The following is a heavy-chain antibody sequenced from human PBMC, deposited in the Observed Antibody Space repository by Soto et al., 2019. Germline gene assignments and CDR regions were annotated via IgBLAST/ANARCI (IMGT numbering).Heavy chain of an antibody. CDR1: GYSFTSYW. CDR3: ARPLGYSSSWPFDY. V-gene: IGHV5-51*01. CDR2: IHPGDSNT. Sequence: GESLKISCKCSGYSFTSYWIGWVRQMSGKGLEWMGIIHPGDSNTIYSPSFQGQVTISADKSISTAYLQWSSLKASDTAMYYCARPLGYSSSWPFDYWGQGTLVTVSS. D-gene: IGHD6-13*01. J-gene: IGHJ4*02.